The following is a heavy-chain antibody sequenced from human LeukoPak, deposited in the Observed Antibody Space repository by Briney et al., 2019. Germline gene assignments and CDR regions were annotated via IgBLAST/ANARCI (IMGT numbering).Heavy chain of an antibody. Sequence: SETLSLTCTVSGGSISSGSYYWGCIRQPAGKGLECIGRIYSGVSTNYNPSLKSRVTISVDTSKNQFSLKLSSVTAADTAVYYSAAVPLVILGWPVGNGGVVNQFDYWGQGTLVTVSS. J-gene: IGHJ4*02. CDR3: AAVPLVILGWPVGNGGVVNQFDY. CDR1: GGSISSGSYY. CDR2: IYSGVST. D-gene: IGHD3-3*01. V-gene: IGHV4-61*02.